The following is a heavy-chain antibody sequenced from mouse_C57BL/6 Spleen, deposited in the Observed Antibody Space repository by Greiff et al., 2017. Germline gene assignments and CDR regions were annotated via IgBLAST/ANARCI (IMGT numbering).Heavy chain of an antibody. CDR1: GYTFTSYW. CDR2: IDPSDSYT. Sequence: QVQLQQPGAELVRPGTSVKLSCKASGYTFTSYWMHWVKQRPGQGLEWIGVIDPSDSYTNYNQKFKGKATLTVEPSSSTAYMQLSSLTSEDSAVYYCARGDSKDAMDYWGQGTSVTVSS. V-gene: IGHV1-59*01. J-gene: IGHJ4*01. CDR3: ARGDSKDAMDY.